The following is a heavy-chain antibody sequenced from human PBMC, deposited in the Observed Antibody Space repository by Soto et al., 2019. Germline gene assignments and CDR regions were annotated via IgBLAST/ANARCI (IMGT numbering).Heavy chain of an antibody. CDR3: RRNSIVSRKNWYFDL. CDR2: IYYSGST. J-gene: IGHJ2*01. V-gene: IGHV4-59*01. Sequence: WIFKRQPPGKGLEWIGYIYYSGSTYYNPSLQSRVTISVDTSKNQISLKVSSVTSADTAVYYCRRNSIVSRKNWYFDLWGRGTLV. D-gene: IGHD3-16*02.